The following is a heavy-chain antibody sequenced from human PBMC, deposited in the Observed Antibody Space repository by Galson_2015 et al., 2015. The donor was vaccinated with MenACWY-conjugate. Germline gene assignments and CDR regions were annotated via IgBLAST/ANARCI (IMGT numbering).Heavy chain of an antibody. D-gene: IGHD3-3*01. J-gene: IGHJ4*02. Sequence: SLRLSCAASGFTFSSYVMHWVRQAPGKGLEWVTVISEDGNHKNYADSVKGRFTISRDNSKNTLYLQLNTLRAEDTAVYYCAREGNDYDFWSTYYYYFDYWGQGTLVTVSS. CDR3: AREGNDYDFWSTYYYYFDY. CDR2: ISEDGNHK. V-gene: IGHV3-30-3*01. CDR1: GFTFSSYV.